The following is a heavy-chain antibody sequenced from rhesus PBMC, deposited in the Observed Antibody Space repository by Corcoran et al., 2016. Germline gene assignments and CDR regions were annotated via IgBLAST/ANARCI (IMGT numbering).Heavy chain of an antibody. Sequence: EVQLVQSGAEVKRPGESLKISCKTSGYSFNNYWISWVRQMSGKGLEWMGAIDPSNSDARYSPSFQGQGTISADKSITTAYLQWSSLKASDTATYYCARGRTLGFDYWGQGVLVTVSS. J-gene: IGHJ4*01. D-gene: IGHD2-39*01. CDR3: ARGRTLGFDY. V-gene: IGHV5-20*02. CDR1: GYSFNNYW. CDR2: IDPSNSDA.